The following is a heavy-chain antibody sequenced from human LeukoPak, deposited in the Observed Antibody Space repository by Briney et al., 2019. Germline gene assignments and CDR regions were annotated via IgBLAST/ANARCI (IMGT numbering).Heavy chain of an antibody. J-gene: IGHJ4*02. CDR3: AKDHPPAVAGHRDIDY. D-gene: IGHD6-19*01. Sequence: GGSLRLSCAASGFTFSSYAMSCVRQAPGKGLEWVSAISGSGGSTYYAHSAKGRFTISRDNSKNTLYLQMNSLRAEDTAVYYCAKDHPPAVAGHRDIDYWGQGTLVTVSS. CDR2: ISGSGGST. V-gene: IGHV3-23*01. CDR1: GFTFSSYA.